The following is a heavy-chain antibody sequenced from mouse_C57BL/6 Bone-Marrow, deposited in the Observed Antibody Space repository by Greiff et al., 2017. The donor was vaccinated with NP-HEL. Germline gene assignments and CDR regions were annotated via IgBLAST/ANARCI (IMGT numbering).Heavy chain of an antibody. CDR2: IYPGSGST. Sequence: VQLQQPGAELVKPGASVKMSCKASGYTFTSYWITWVKQRPGQGLEWIGDIYPGSGSTNYNEKFKSKATLTVDTSSSTAYMQLSSLTSEDSAVYYCARRGTMVTTRKRRVLFDYWGQGTTLTVSS. CDR3: ARRGTMVTTRKRRVLFDY. D-gene: IGHD2-1*01. CDR1: GYTFTSYW. J-gene: IGHJ2*01. V-gene: IGHV1-55*01.